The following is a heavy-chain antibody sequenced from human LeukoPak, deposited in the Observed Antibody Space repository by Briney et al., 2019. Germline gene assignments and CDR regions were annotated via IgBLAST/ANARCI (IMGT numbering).Heavy chain of an antibody. Sequence: GGSLRLSCAASGFTFSSYGMHWVRQAPGKGLEWVAFIRYDGSNKYYADSVKGRFTISRDNSKNTLYLQMNSLRSEDTAVYYCAREIGPIQLHLWGSAFDYWGQGTLVTVSS. D-gene: IGHD5-18*01. J-gene: IGHJ4*02. V-gene: IGHV3-30*02. CDR3: AREIGPIQLHLWGSAFDY. CDR2: IRYDGSNK. CDR1: GFTFSSYG.